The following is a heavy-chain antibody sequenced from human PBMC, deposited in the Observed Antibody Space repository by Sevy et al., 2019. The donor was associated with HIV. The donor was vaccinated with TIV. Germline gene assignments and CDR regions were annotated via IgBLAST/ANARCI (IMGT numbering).Heavy chain of an antibody. CDR2: FDPEDGET. Sequence: ASVKVSCKVSGYTLTELSMHWVRQAPGKGLEWMGGFDPEDGETIYAQKFQGRVTMTEDTSTDTAYMELSSLRSEDTAVYYCATEGCSSGWQTPFDYWGQGTLVTVSS. CDR1: GYTLTELS. CDR3: ATEGCSSGWQTPFDY. D-gene: IGHD6-19*01. J-gene: IGHJ4*02. V-gene: IGHV1-24*01.